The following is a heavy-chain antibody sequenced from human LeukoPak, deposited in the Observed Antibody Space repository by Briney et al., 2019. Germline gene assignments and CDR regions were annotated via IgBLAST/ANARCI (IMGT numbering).Heavy chain of an antibody. CDR3: ARARIVGVLYYFDY. CDR2: ISAYNGNT. V-gene: IGHV1-18*01. D-gene: IGHD1-26*01. CDR1: GYTFTSYD. Sequence: GASVKVSCKASGYTFTSYDISWVRQAPGQGLEWMGWISAYNGNTNYAQKLQGRVTMTTDTSTSTAYMELRSLRSDDTAVYYCARARIVGVLYYFDYWGQGTLVTVSS. J-gene: IGHJ4*02.